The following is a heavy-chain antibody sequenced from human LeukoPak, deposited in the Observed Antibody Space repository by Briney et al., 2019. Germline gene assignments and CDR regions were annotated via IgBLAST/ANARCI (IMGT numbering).Heavy chain of an antibody. J-gene: IGHJ4*02. V-gene: IGHV1-46*01. CDR1: GYRFTTYY. CDR2: VIPASGGT. Sequence: GASVKVSCKASGYRFTTYYIHWVRQAPGQGPEWMGIVIPASGGTDYGHKFQGRVTMTGDTSTNTVYMELSSLRFEDTAIYYCARESPDSFYFDYWGQGTLVTVSS. D-gene: IGHD1-14*01. CDR3: ARESPDSFYFDY.